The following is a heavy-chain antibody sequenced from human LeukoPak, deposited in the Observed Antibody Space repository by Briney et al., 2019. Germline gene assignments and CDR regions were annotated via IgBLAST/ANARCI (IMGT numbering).Heavy chain of an antibody. Sequence: SQTLSLTCAISVDSLSSNSAAWNWIRQSPSRGLEWVGRTYYRSKWYNDYAVSVKSRITINPDTSKNQFSLQLNSVTPEDTAVYYCARDKVAGKLGMDVWGQGTTVTVSS. J-gene: IGHJ6*02. CDR3: ARDKVAGKLGMDV. CDR2: TYYRSKWYN. D-gene: IGHD6-19*01. CDR1: VDSLSSNSAA. V-gene: IGHV6-1*01.